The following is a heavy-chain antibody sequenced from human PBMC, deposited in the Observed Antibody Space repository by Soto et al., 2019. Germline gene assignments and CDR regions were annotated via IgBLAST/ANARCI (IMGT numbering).Heavy chain of an antibody. CDR1: GGSFSGYY. CDR2: INHSGST. V-gene: IGHV4-34*01. Sequence: SETLSLTCAVYGGSFSGYYWSWIRQPPGKGLEWIGEINHSGSTNYNPSLKSRVTISVDTSKNQFSLRLKSVTAADTAVYYCARGVGAYNGNDLKYYFDYWGQGTLVTVSS. CDR3: ARGVGAYNGNDLKYYFDY. J-gene: IGHJ4*02. D-gene: IGHD5-12*01.